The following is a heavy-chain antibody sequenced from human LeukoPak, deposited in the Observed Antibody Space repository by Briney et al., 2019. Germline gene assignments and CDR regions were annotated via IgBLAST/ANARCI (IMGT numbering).Heavy chain of an antibody. CDR2: IIPILGIA. CDR3: AIDRAGSGGSGFDY. J-gene: IGHJ4*02. Sequence: ASVKVSCKASGGTFGSYAISWVRQARGPGLEWMGRIIPILGIANFAHKIQGRVTITAHKSTSTVYMELRRARAEDTAVYYCAIDRAGSGGSGFDYWGQGTLVTVSS. D-gene: IGHD2-15*01. V-gene: IGHV1-69*04. CDR1: GGTFGSYA.